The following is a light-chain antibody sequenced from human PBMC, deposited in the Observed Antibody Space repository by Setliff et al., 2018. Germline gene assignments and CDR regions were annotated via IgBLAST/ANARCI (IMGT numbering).Light chain of an antibody. J-gene: IGLJ1*01. V-gene: IGLV2-8*01. CDR1: SSDVGGYNY. CDR3: SSYAGSNNFPYV. Sequence: QSALTQPPSASGSPGQSVTISCTGTSSDVGGYNYVSWYQQHPGKAPKLMIYEVSKRPSGVPDRFSGSKSGNTASRTVSGLQAEDEADYYCSSYAGSNNFPYVFGTGTKVTVL. CDR2: EVS.